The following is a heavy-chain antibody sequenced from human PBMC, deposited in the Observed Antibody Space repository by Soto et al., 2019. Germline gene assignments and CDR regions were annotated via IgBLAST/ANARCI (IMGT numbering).Heavy chain of an antibody. J-gene: IGHJ4*02. CDR3: AHAGDYDLLTFDH. D-gene: IGHD4-17*01. CDR2: IYWDDDK. CDR1: GFSLSTYHMG. Sequence: QITLKESGPTLVRPAQTLTLTCDFSGFSLSTYHMGVAWIRQPPGKALERLALIYWDDDKRYSPSLKDRLAISKGTSSNQVVLTITNVDPGDTATYFCAHAGDYDLLTFDHWGPGTLVTVSS. V-gene: IGHV2-5*02.